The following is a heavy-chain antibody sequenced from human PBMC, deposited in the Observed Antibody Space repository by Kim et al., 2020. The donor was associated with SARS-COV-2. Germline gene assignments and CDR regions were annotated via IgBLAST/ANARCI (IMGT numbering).Heavy chain of an antibody. V-gene: IGHV3-48*02. J-gene: IGHJ3*02. CDR1: GFTFSSYS. CDR2: ISSSSSTI. CDR3: ARGQDGQMATMTLGFEEGAFDI. D-gene: IGHD5-12*01. Sequence: GGSLRLSCAASGFTFSSYSMNWVRQAPGKGLEWVSYISSSSSTIYYADSVKGRFTISRDNAKNSLYLQMNSLRDEDTAVYYCARGQDGQMATMTLGFEEGAFDIWGQGTMVTVSS.